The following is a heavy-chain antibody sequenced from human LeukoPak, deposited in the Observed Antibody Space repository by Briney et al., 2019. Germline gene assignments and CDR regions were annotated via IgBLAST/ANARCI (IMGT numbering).Heavy chain of an antibody. J-gene: IGHJ6*03. V-gene: IGHV4-4*07. D-gene: IGHD3-10*01. CDR3: ARDVKSRRRQWFGELSVYYYYYMDV. Sequence: LETLSLTCTVSGGSISSYYWSWIRQPAGKGLEWIGRICTSGSTNYNASLKSRVTMSVDTSKNQFSLKLSSVTAADTAVYYCARDVKSRRRQWFGELSVYYYYYMDVWGKGTTVTISS. CDR2: ICTSGST. CDR1: GGSISSYY.